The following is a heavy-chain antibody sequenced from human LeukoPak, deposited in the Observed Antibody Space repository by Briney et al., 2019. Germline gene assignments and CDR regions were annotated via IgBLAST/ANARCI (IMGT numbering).Heavy chain of an antibody. CDR1: GGTFTSYA. Sequence: GSSVKVSCKASGGTFTSYAISWVRQAPGQGLEWMGGIIPMFGTANYAQKFQGRVTITADESTSAAYMELSSLRSEDTAVYYCARDVLGQLARWDINWFDPWGQGTLVTVSS. V-gene: IGHV1-69*01. CDR3: ARDVLGQLARWDINWFDP. J-gene: IGHJ5*02. D-gene: IGHD6-6*01. CDR2: IIPMFGTA.